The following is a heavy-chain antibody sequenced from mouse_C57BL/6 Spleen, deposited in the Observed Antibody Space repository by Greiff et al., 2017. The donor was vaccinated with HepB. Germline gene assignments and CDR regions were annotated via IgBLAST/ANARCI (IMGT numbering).Heavy chain of an antibody. D-gene: IGHD2-4*01. CDR2: ISNGGGST. CDR1: GFTFSDYY. CDR3: ARQGDYDPYAMDY. V-gene: IGHV5-12*01. J-gene: IGHJ4*01. Sequence: EVKLMESGGGLVQPGGSLKLSCAASGFTFSDYYMYWVRQTPEKRLEWVAYISNGGGSTYYPDTVKGRFTISRDNAKNTLYLQMSRLKSEDTAMYYCARQGDYDPYAMDYWGQGTSVTVSS.